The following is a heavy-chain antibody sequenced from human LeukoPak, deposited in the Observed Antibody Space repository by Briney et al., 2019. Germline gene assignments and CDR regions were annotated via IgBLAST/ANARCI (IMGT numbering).Heavy chain of an antibody. V-gene: IGHV3-30*02. D-gene: IGHD1-26*01. CDR3: ARTRLGTSTSFYFDL. Sequence: GGSLRLSCAASEFIFSDYDMHWVRQAPGKGLEWVALIRYDGRSEYYSGYMQGRFIISRDNSKNNLFLNMNNLGPEDTAVYFCARTRLGTSTSFYFDLWGQGTPITVSS. J-gene: IGHJ4*02. CDR2: IRYDGRSE. CDR1: EFIFSDYD.